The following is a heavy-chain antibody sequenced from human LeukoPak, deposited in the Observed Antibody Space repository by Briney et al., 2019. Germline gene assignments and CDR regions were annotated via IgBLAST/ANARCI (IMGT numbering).Heavy chain of an antibody. CDR1: GFTFSTYA. Sequence: GGSLRLSCAASGFTFSTYAMHWVRQAPGKGLEWMAFIWPDGSKKYYADSVKGRFAISRENSKNTVYLQMNDLRPEDTALYFCAKISSSAESNFDYWGQGTLLTVSS. D-gene: IGHD6-25*01. J-gene: IGHJ4*02. CDR2: IWPDGSKK. CDR3: AKISSSAESNFDY. V-gene: IGHV3-30*02.